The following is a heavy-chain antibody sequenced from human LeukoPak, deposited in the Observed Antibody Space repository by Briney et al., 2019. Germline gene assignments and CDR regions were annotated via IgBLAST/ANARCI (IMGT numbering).Heavy chain of an antibody. J-gene: IGHJ4*02. CDR3: ARAPKGGSYFGY. CDR2: IIPIFGTA. Sequence: SVKVSCKASGGTFSSYAISWVRQAPGQGLEWMRGIIPIFGTANYAQKFQGRVTITADESTSTAYMELSSLRSEDTAVYYCARAPKGGSYFGYWGQGTLVTVSS. D-gene: IGHD3-16*01. CDR1: GGTFSSYA. V-gene: IGHV1-69*13.